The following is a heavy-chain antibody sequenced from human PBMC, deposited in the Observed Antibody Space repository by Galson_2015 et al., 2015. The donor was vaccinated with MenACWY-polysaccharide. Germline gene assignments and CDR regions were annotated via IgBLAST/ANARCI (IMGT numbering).Heavy chain of an antibody. V-gene: IGHV3-30*02. CDR2: IRSDGSNK. CDR1: GFTLNGYS. J-gene: IGHJ4*02. D-gene: IGHD3-10*01. Sequence: SLRLSCAASGFTLNGYSMHWVCQAPGKGLEGVAFIRSDGSNKDYAVSVKGRFTIYRDNSKNTLYLQMNSLRAEDTALYYCSKSRSCSYYIFHNWGQGTLVTVSS. CDR3: SKSRSCSYYIFHN.